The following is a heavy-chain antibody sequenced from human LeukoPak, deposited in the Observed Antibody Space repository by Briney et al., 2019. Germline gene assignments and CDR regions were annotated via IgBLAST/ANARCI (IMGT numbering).Heavy chain of an antibody. CDR1: GGSFSGYY. V-gene: IGHV4-34*01. D-gene: IGHD6-6*01. CDR2: INHSGST. Sequence: SETLSLTCAVYGGSFSGYYWSWIRQPPGKGLEWIGEINHSGSTYYNPSLKSRVTISVDRSKNQFSLKLSSVTAADTAVYYCARDGYSSSNWGQGTLVTVSS. CDR3: ARDGYSSSN. J-gene: IGHJ4*02.